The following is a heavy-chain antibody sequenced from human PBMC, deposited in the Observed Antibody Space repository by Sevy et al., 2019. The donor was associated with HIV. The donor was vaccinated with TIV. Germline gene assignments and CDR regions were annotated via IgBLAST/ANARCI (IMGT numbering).Heavy chain of an antibody. J-gene: IGHJ4*02. V-gene: IGHV3-7*01. Sequence: GGSLRLSCAASGFTFSKYWMGWVRQAPGKGLEWVANIKQDAGQKYYVDSVKGRFTISRDNAKNSLQMNSLRAEDTAVYFCARDDGNYYFHYWGQGTLVTVSS. CDR1: GFTFSKYW. D-gene: IGHD1-7*01. CDR3: ARDDGNYYFHY. CDR2: IKQDAGQK.